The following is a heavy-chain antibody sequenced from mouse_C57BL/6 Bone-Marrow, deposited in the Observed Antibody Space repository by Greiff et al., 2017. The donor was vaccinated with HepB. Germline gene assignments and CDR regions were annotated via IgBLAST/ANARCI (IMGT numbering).Heavy chain of an antibody. CDR1: GFNIKDDY. CDR2: IDPENGDT. D-gene: IGHD1-1*01. Sequence: EVQLQQSGAELVRPGASVKLSCTASGFNIKDDYMHWVKQRPEQGLEWIGWIDPENGDTEYASKFQGKATITADTSSNTAYLQLSSLTSEDTAVYYCTTSTAVVARDYWGQGTSVTVSS. J-gene: IGHJ4*01. CDR3: TTSTAVVARDY. V-gene: IGHV14-4*01.